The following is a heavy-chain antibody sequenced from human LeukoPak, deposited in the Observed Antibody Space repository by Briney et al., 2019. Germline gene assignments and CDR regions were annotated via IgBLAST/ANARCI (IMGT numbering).Heavy chain of an antibody. V-gene: IGHV5-51*01. D-gene: IGHD3-10*02. CDR2: IYPGDSRT. J-gene: IGHJ5*02. CDR3: ACRMFASNWFQP. Sequence: GESLKISCKGSGYSFRDYWIGSVRQMPGKGLEWMAVIYPGDSRTRYNPSFQGQVTISVDKSINTAYLKWSSLKASDTALYYCACRMFASNWFQPWGQGTLVTVSS. CDR1: GYSFRDYW.